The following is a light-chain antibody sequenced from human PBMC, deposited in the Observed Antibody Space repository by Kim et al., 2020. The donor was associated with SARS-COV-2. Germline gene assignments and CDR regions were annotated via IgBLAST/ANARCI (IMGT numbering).Light chain of an antibody. V-gene: IGLV2-11*01. CDR1: SGDLGKYKY. Sequence: PGQQVTNACTGTSGDLGKYKYVSWYQQNPGKAPKLIISEISKRPAGVPDRFSGSKSGNTASLTSSGLQAEDEADYYCCAYAGTYYIFGTGTKVTVL. CDR2: EIS. J-gene: IGLJ1*01. CDR3: CAYAGTYYI.